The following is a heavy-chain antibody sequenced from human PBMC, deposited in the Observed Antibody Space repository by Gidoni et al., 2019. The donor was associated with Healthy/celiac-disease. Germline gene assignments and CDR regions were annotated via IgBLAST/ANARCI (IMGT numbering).Heavy chain of an antibody. V-gene: IGHV3-48*01. D-gene: IGHD6-6*01. CDR3: ARAVFGIAARPGAGEYYYYYMDV. CDR1: GFTFSSSS. CDR2: ISSSSSTI. J-gene: IGHJ6*03. Sequence: EVQLVESGGGLVQPGGSRRLSCAASGFTFSSSSMTWVRQAPGKGLEWVSYISSSSSTIYYADSVKGRFTISRDNAKNSLYLQMNSLRAEDTAVYYCARAVFGIAARPGAGEYYYYYMDVWGKGTTVTVSS.